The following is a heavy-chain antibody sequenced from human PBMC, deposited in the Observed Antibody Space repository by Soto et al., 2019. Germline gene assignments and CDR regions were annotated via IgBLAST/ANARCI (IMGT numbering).Heavy chain of an antibody. CDR2: INSDGTIT. J-gene: IGHJ5*02. V-gene: IGHV3-74*01. CDR3: ASRSLFDP. Sequence: XGSLRLSCVGSGFTFSLYWMHWVRQAPGKGLVWVSHINSDGTITNYAESVKGRFTISRDNANNTLFLQMNSLRVEDTAVYYCASRSLFDPWGQGTQVTVSS. CDR1: GFTFSLYW.